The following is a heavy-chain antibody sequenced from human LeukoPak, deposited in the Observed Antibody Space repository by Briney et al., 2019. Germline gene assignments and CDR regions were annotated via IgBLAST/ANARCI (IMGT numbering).Heavy chain of an antibody. Sequence: SETLSLTCTVSAGSISSSSYYWGWIRQPPGKGLEWIGSIYYSGSTYYNPSLKSRVTISVDTSKNQFSLKLSSVTAADTAVYYCARDPYGSGSYYIPTLDYWGQGTLVTVSS. V-gene: IGHV4-39*07. CDR3: ARDPYGSGSYYIPTLDY. CDR1: AGSISSSSYY. J-gene: IGHJ4*02. CDR2: IYYSGST. D-gene: IGHD3-10*01.